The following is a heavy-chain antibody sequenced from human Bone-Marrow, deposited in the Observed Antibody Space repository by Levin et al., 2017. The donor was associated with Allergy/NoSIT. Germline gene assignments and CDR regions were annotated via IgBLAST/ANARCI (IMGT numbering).Heavy chain of an antibody. Sequence: NPGGSLRLSCAASGFTFSSYSMNWVRQAPGKGLEWVSFISSSSGYIYYADSVKGRFTISRDNAKSSLYLQMNSLTAEDSAVYYCARITVWGTVSPERRDSWGQGVLVTVSS. CDR1: GFTFSSYS. CDR2: ISSSSGYI. D-gene: IGHD3-16*01. CDR3: ARITVWGTVSPERRDS. J-gene: IGHJ4*02. V-gene: IGHV3-21*01.